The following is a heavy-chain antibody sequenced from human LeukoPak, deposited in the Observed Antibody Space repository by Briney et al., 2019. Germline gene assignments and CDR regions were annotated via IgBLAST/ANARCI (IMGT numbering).Heavy chain of an antibody. D-gene: IGHD1-7*01. Sequence: PSETLSLTCTVSGGSISSSSYYWGWIRQPPGKGLEWIGSIYYSGSTYYNPSLKSRVTISVDTSKNQFSLKLSSVTAADTAVYYCARLLHGTFGELFDYWGQGTLVTVSS. J-gene: IGHJ4*02. CDR2: IYYSGST. V-gene: IGHV4-39*01. CDR3: ARLLHGTFGELFDY. CDR1: GGSISSSSYY.